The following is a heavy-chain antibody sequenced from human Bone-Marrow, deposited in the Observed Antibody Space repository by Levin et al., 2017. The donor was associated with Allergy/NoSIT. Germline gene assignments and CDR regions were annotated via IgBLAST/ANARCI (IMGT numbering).Heavy chain of an antibody. V-gene: IGHV1-46*01. D-gene: IGHD3-10*01. CDR2: INPSGGST. CDR3: AREAYGSGRSNFDY. CDR1: GSTFTSYY. Sequence: GGSLRLSCKASGSTFTSYYIHWVRQAPGQGLEWMGLINPSGGSTTYAQKFQGRVTMTRDTSTSTVYMELSSLRSEDTAVYYCAREAYGSGRSNFDYWGQGTLVTVSS. J-gene: IGHJ4*02.